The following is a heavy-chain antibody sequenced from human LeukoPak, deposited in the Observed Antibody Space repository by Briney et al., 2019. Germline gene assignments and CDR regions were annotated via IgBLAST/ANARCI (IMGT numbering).Heavy chain of an antibody. Sequence: GRSLRLSCAASGFTFSSYGMHWVRQAPGKGLEWVAVISYDGSKKYYADSVKGRFTISRDNSKNTLYLQMNSLRVEDTAVYYCAKGDYYDALTGRQNWFGPWGQGTLVTVSS. CDR2: ISYDGSKK. J-gene: IGHJ5*02. CDR1: GFTFSSYG. V-gene: IGHV3-33*05. D-gene: IGHD3-9*01. CDR3: AKGDYYDALTGRQNWFGP.